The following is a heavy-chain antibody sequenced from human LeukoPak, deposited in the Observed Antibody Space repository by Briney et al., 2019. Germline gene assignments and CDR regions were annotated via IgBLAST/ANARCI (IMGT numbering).Heavy chain of an antibody. CDR2: IRYDGSNK. J-gene: IGHJ4*02. CDR1: GFTFSSYG. Sequence: PGGSLRLSCAASGFTFSSYGMHWVRQAPGKGLEWVTFIRYDGSNKYYTDSVKGRFTISRDNSYKTLYLQMNSLRAEDTAVYYCAKEVYSSGWYVFDYWGQGTLVTVSS. V-gene: IGHV3-30*02. CDR3: AKEVYSSGWYVFDY. D-gene: IGHD6-19*01.